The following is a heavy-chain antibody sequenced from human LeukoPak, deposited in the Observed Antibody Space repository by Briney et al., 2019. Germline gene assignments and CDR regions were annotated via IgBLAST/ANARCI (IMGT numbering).Heavy chain of an antibody. V-gene: IGHV1-2*02. D-gene: IGHD2-2*01. CDR3: ARGDRYCSSTSCTDAFDI. CDR2: INPNSGGT. CDR1: GYTFTGYY. Sequence: ASVKVSCKASGYTFTGYYMHWVRQAPGQGLEWMGWINPNSGGTNYAQNFQGRVNMTRDTSISTAYMELSSLRSEDTAVYYCARGDRYCSSTSCTDAFDIWGQGTMVTVSS. J-gene: IGHJ3*02.